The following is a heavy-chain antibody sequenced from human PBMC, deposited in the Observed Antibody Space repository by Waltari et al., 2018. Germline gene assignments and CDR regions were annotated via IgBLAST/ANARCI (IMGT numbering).Heavy chain of an antibody. D-gene: IGHD3-10*01. CDR3: ATYYYGSGSYYNVLKLAYWYFDL. J-gene: IGHJ2*01. CDR2: VDPEDGET. Sequence: EVQLVQSGAEVKKPGATVKISCKASGYTFTDYYMHWVQQAPGKGLEWMGRVDPEDGETIYAEKFQGRVTITADTSTDTAYMELSSLRSEDTAVYYCATYYYGSGSYYNVLKLAYWYFDLWGRGTLVTVSS. CDR1: GYTFTDYY. V-gene: IGHV1-69-2*01.